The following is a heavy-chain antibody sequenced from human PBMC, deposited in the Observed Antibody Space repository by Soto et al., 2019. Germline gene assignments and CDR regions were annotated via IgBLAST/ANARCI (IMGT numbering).Heavy chain of an antibody. Sequence: RRCCAGSGIELNKYSMSWVRQAPGKGLEWVAVISYDGSNKYYADSVKGRFTISRDNCKNTLYLQMNSLRAEDTAVYYCAKERAYDSSGYDYWGQGTLVTVSS. CDR2: ISYDGSNK. D-gene: IGHD3-22*01. CDR3: AKERAYDSSGYDY. V-gene: IGHV3-30*18. CDR1: GIELNKYS. J-gene: IGHJ4*02.